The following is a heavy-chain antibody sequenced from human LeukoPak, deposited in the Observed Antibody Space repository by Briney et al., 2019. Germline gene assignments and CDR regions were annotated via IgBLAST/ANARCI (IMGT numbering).Heavy chain of an antibody. CDR1: GYTFIGYY. CDR2: INPNSGDT. J-gene: IGHJ4*02. Sequence: GASVKVSCKASGYTFIGYYMHWVRQAPGQGLEWMGWINPNSGDTNYAQKFQDRVTMTRDTSISAAYMELSRLRFDDTAMYFCARDRSGGAASVYYWGQGTLVIVSS. CDR3: ARDRSGGAASVYY. V-gene: IGHV1-2*02. D-gene: IGHD6-13*01.